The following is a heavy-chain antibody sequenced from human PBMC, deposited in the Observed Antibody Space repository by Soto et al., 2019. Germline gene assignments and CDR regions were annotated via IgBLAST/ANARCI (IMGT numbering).Heavy chain of an antibody. J-gene: IGHJ6*02. V-gene: IGHV1-18*01. D-gene: IGHD3-10*01. Sequence: ASVKVSCKASGYTFTSYGISWARQAPGQGLEWMGWISAYNGNTNYAQKLQGRVTMTTDTSTSTAYMELRSLRSDDTAVYYCARDMVRGVFRANYYYYYGMDVWGQGTTVTVSS. CDR1: GYTFTSYG. CDR2: ISAYNGNT. CDR3: ARDMVRGVFRANYYYYYGMDV.